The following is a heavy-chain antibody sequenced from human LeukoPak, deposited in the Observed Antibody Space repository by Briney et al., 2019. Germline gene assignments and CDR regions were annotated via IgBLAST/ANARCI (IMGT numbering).Heavy chain of an antibody. J-gene: IGHJ6*02. Sequence: GESLKISCKGSGYSFTSYWISWVRQMPGKGLEWMGRIDPSDSYTNYSPSFQGHVTISADKSISTAYLQWGSLKASDTAMYYCARPEGSGSYYYYYGMDVWGQGTTVTVSS. D-gene: IGHD3-10*01. CDR3: ARPEGSGSYYYYYGMDV. CDR1: GYSFTSYW. CDR2: IDPSDSYT. V-gene: IGHV5-10-1*01.